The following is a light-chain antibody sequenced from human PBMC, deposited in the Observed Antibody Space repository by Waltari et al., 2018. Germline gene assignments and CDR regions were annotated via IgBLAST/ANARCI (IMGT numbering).Light chain of an antibody. CDR1: TSDVGGYNY. CDR3: CSFAGTYTWV. CDR2: DVT. J-gene: IGLJ3*02. V-gene: IGLV2-11*01. Sequence: SALTQPRSVSGSPGQSVTISCTGTTSDVGGYNYVSWYQHHPGKAPKLMIFDVTPRPSGVPDRFSGSKSASPASLTISGLQAEDEADYYCCSFAGTYTWVFGGGTKVTVL.